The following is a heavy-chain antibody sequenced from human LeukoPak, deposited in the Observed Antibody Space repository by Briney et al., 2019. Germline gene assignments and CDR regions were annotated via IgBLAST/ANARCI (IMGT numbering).Heavy chain of an antibody. D-gene: IGHD1-14*01. V-gene: IGHV3-23*01. CDR1: GFTFTSYA. CDR3: AKPARTDAFDI. Sequence: GGSLRLSCAASGFTFTSYAMNWVRQAPGKGLEWVSSTSGSGGRTYYADSVKGRFTISRDNSKNTLYLQMNSLRAEDTAVYYCAKPARTDAFDIWGQGTMVTVSS. CDR2: TSGSGGRT. J-gene: IGHJ3*02.